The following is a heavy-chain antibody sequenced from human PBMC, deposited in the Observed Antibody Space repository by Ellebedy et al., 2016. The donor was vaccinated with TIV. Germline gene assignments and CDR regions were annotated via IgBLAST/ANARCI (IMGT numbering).Heavy chain of an antibody. Sequence: ASVKVSCKASGGTFSTYAISWVRQAPGEGLEWMGGIIPMLGTTNYAQKFQDRVTITADKSTSTVYMGLSSLRPEDTAVYYCAREGREYNTPSQYFQHWGQGTLVTASS. CDR2: IIPMLGTT. V-gene: IGHV1-69*10. D-gene: IGHD6-6*01. CDR1: GGTFSTYA. CDR3: AREGREYNTPSQYFQH. J-gene: IGHJ1*01.